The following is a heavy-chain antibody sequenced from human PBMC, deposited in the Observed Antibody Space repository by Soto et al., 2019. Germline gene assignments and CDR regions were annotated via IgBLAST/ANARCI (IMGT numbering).Heavy chain of an antibody. J-gene: IGHJ4*02. V-gene: IGHV3-23*04. CDR3: AKDERPMIVQRGVVDY. CDR1: GFTFSSYS. D-gene: IGHD3-22*01. CDR2: ISSSGGST. Sequence: EVQLVESGGGLVKPGGSLRLSCAASGFTFSSYSMNWVRQAPGKGLEWVSSISSSGGSTYYADSVKGRFTISRDNSKNTLYLQMNSLRAEDTAVYYCAKDERPMIVQRGVVDYWGQGTLVTVSS.